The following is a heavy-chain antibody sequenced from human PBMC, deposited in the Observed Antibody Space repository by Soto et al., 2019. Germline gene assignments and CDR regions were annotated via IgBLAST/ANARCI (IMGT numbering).Heavy chain of an antibody. CDR1: GGSLNSGDYR. V-gene: IGHV4-30-4*01. CDR2: IYYSGST. Sequence: SETLSLTCTVSGGSLNSGDYRWSWIRQSPGKGLEWIGAIYYSGSTYYNPSLKSRIRISVDTSKNQFSLKVNSVTAADTAVYYWAGDYPVSSASPKDGWGKGTTGTVAS. CDR3: AGDYPVSSASPKDG. J-gene: IGHJ6*04. D-gene: IGHD2-15*01.